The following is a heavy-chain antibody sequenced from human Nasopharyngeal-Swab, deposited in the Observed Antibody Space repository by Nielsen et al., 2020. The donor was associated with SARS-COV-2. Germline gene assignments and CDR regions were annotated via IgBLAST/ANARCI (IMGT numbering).Heavy chain of an antibody. Sequence: ASVKVSCKASGYTLTGYYMHWVRQAPGQGLEWMGWINPNTGGTDYAQKFQGRVTMTWDTSINTAYMELRRLRSDDTAVYYCARDDYGDYGYFGHWGQGTLVTVSS. CDR2: INPNTGGT. J-gene: IGHJ4*02. D-gene: IGHD4-17*01. CDR3: ARDDYGDYGYFGH. CDR1: GYTLTGYY. V-gene: IGHV1-2*02.